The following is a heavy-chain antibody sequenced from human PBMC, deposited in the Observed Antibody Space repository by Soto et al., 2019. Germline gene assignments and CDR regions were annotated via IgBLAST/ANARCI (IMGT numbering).Heavy chain of an antibody. V-gene: IGHV4-59*01. CDR1: GGSISSYY. CDR3: ARQWLIPYFGMDV. J-gene: IGHJ6*02. Sequence: PSETLSLTSTVSGGSISSYYWSWIRQPPGKGLEWIGYIYYSGTTNYNPSHKSRVTISLDTSKNQFSLKLSSVTAADTAVYYCARQWLIPYFGMDVWGQGTTVTVS. D-gene: IGHD6-19*01. CDR2: IYYSGTT.